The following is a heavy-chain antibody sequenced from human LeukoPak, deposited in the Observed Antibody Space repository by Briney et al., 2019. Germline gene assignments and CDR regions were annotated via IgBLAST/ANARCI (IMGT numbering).Heavy chain of an antibody. Sequence: SGTLSLTCAVSGGSISSSNWWSWVRQPPGKGLEWIGEIYHSGSTNYNPSLKSRVTMSVDKSKNQFSLKLSSVTAADTAVYYCARCRGSSTSCYSVSSGFDPWGQGTLVTVSS. CDR3: ARCRGSSTSCYSVSSGFDP. J-gene: IGHJ5*02. D-gene: IGHD2-2*01. CDR1: GGSISSSNW. V-gene: IGHV4-4*02. CDR2: IYHSGST.